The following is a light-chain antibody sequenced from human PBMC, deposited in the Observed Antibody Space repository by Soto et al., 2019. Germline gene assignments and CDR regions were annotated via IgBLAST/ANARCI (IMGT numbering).Light chain of an antibody. V-gene: IGLV6-57*03. CDR1: SGSIASNY. CDR2: EDN. J-gene: IGLJ3*02. Sequence: NFMLTQPHSVSESPGKTVTISCTRSSGSIASNYVQWYQQRPGSAPTTVIYEDNQRTSGVPDRFSGSIDSSSNSASLTIPGLKTEDEADYCCQSYDSSKEVLGGGTKLTVL. CDR3: QSYDSSKEV.